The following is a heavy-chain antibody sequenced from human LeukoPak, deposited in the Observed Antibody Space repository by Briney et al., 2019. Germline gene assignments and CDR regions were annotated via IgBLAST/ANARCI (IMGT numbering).Heavy chain of an antibody. V-gene: IGHV4-59*01. D-gene: IGHD6-13*01. J-gene: IGHJ3*02. Sequence: SETLSLTCTVSGGSISSYYWSWIRQPPGKGLEWIGYIYYSGSTNYNPSLKSRVTISVGTSKNQFSLKLSSVTAADTAVYYCARAPSSSWYNPDAFDIWGQGTMVTVSS. CDR1: GGSISSYY. CDR3: ARAPSSSWYNPDAFDI. CDR2: IYYSGST.